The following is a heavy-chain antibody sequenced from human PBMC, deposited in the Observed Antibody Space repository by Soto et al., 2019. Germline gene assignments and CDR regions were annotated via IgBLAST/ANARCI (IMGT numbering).Heavy chain of an antibody. D-gene: IGHD3-10*01. J-gene: IGHJ4*02. CDR1: GGTFSRHS. CDR3: ARDLTSVRGS. Sequence: QVQMVQSGAEVKKPGSSARVSCKVSGGTFSRHSISWVRQAPGQGLEWMGGIIPIFDATQYAQKFQGRLTITADESTTTFHMDLSGLRPEDTAICFCARDLTSVRGSWGQGTLVSV. CDR2: IIPIFDAT. V-gene: IGHV1-69*01.